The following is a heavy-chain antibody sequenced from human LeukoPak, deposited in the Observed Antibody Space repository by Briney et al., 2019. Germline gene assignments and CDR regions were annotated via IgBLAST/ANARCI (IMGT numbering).Heavy chain of an antibody. CDR1: GVSIRSSEYY. CDR3: ARGDYGKLDY. CDR2: IYYSGTT. D-gene: IGHD3-16*01. J-gene: IGHJ4*02. V-gene: IGHV4-39*07. Sequence: SETLSLTCTVSGVSIRSSEYYWGWIRQPPGKGLEWIATIYYSGTTYYNPSLKSRVTISVDTSKNQFSLKLSSVTAADTAVYYCARGDYGKLDYWGQGTLVTVSS.